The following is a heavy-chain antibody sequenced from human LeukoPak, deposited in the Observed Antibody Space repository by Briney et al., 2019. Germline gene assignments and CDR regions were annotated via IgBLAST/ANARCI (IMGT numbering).Heavy chain of an antibody. D-gene: IGHD1-26*01. Sequence: ASVKVSCKASEYTFTGYYMHWARQAPGQGLEWMGWINPNSGGTNYAQKFQGRVTMTRDTSISTAYMELSRLRSDDTAVYYCARDTGSSPGDYWGQGTLVTVSS. CDR1: EYTFTGYY. CDR3: ARDTGSSPGDY. J-gene: IGHJ4*02. CDR2: INPNSGGT. V-gene: IGHV1-2*02.